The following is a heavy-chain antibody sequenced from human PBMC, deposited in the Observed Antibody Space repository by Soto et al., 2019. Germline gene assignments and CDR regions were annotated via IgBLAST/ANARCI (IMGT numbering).Heavy chain of an antibody. J-gene: IGHJ6*03. V-gene: IGHV4-59*01. D-gene: IGHD3-3*01. Sequence: PSETLSLTCTVSGGSISSYYWSWIRQPPGKGLEWIGYIYYSGSTNYNPSLKSRVTISVDTSKNQFSLKLSSVTAADTAVYYCARVAIFGVDYYYMDVWGKGTTVTVSS. CDR3: ARVAIFGVDYYYMDV. CDR2: IYYSGST. CDR1: GGSISSYY.